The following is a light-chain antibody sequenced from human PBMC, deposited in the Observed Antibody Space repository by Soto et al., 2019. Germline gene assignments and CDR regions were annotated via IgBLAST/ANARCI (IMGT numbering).Light chain of an antibody. V-gene: IGLV2-14*01. CDR3: SSYTSRTIGV. CDR2: EVS. CDR1: SSDVGGYKY. Sequence: QSVLTQPASVSGSPGQSITISCTGTSSDVGGYKYVSWYQQHPGKAPKLLIYEVSDRPSGVSNRFSGSKSGNTASLTISGLQAEDEADYYCSSYTSRTIGVFGGGTKVTVL. J-gene: IGLJ3*02.